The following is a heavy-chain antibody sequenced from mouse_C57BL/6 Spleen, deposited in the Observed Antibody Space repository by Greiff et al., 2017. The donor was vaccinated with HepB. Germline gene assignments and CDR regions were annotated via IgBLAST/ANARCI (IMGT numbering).Heavy chain of an antibody. Sequence: EVQLVESGGGLVKPGGSLKLSCAASGFTFSDYGMHWVRQAPEKGLEWVAYISSGSSTIYYADTVKGRFTISRDNAKNTLFLQMTSLRSEDTAMYYCAREGHYYGSSYYFDVWGTGTTVTVSS. CDR1: GFTFSDYG. CDR2: ISSGSSTI. D-gene: IGHD1-1*01. CDR3: AREGHYYGSSYYFDV. J-gene: IGHJ1*03. V-gene: IGHV5-17*01.